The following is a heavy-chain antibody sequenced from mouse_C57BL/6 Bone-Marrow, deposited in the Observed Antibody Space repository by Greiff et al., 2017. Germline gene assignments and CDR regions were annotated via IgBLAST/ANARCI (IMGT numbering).Heavy chain of an antibody. V-gene: IGHV5-17*01. CDR1: GFTFSDYG. CDR2: ISSGSSTI. J-gene: IGHJ2*01. D-gene: IGHD1-1*01. CDR3: ARDYGSRGDVYFDY. Sequence: EVKVEESGGGLVKPGGSLKLSCAASGFTFSDYGMHWVRQAPEKGLEWVAYISSGSSTIYYADTVKGRFPISRDNAKNTLFLQMTSLRSEDTAMYYCARDYGSRGDVYFDYWGQGTTLTVSS.